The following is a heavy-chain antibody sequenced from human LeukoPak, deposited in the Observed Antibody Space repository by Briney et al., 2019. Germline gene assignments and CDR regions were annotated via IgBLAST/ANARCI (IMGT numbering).Heavy chain of an antibody. J-gene: IGHJ4*02. V-gene: IGHV3-23*01. Sequence: GGSLRLSCAASGFTFSSYAMHWVRQAPGKGLEWLSAISGSGGSTYYADSVKGRFTISRDNSKNTLYLQMNSLRVEDTAVYYCAKRDPAELTGYWGQGTLVTVSS. CDR3: AKRDPAELTGY. CDR1: GFTFSSYA. CDR2: ISGSGGST. D-gene: IGHD1-20*01.